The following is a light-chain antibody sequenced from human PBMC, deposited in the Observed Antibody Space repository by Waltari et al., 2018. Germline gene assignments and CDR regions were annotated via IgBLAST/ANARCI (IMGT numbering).Light chain of an antibody. J-gene: IGLJ2*01. CDR2: DVT. CDR1: GSDVGRYNY. CDR3: CSYAGTYTVIL. Sequence: QSALTQPRSVSGSLGQSVPISCTGAGSDVGRYNYVSWYQQLPGKAPKLMIYDVTTRPSGVPDRFSGSKSGNTASLTISGLQADDEADYYCCSYAGTYTVILFGGGTRLTVL. V-gene: IGLV2-11*01.